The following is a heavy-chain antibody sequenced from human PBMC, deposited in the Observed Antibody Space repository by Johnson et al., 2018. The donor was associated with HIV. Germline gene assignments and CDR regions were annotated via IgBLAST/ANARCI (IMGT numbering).Heavy chain of an antibody. J-gene: IGHJ3*02. CDR2: ISSSGSTI. V-gene: IGHV3-11*04. CDR1: GFTFNDYY. D-gene: IGHD2-21*02. CDR3: ARDPAYCGGDWCGAFDI. Sequence: QVLLVESGGGLVKPGGSLRLSCAASGFTFNDYYMSWIRQAPGKGLEWVSYISSSGSTIYYADSVKGRFPISRDNAKNSLYLQMNSLRAEDTAVYYCARDPAYCGGDWCGAFDIWGQGTMVTVSS.